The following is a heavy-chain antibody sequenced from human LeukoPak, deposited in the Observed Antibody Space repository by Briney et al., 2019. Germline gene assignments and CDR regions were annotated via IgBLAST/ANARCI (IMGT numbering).Heavy chain of an antibody. Sequence: GGSLRLSCAASGFTFSSYGMHWVRQAPGKGLEWVAVIWYDGSNKYYADSVKGRFTISRDDSKNMLYLQINSLRTEDTAVYYCATLRSDSSGWYYFDYWGQGTLVTVSS. CDR1: GFTFSSYG. V-gene: IGHV3-30*02. CDR2: IWYDGSNK. D-gene: IGHD6-19*01. CDR3: ATLRSDSSGWYYFDY. J-gene: IGHJ4*02.